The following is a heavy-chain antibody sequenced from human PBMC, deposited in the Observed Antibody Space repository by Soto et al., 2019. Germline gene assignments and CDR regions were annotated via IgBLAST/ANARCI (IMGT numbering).Heavy chain of an antibody. CDR1: GFTFSSSA. J-gene: IGHJ6*02. V-gene: IGHV3-23*01. CDR3: AKGRSYYYYYGVDV. CDR2: IIDSGGST. Sequence: HPGGSLRLSSATSGFTFSSSAMGWVRQAPGKGLEWVSDIIDSGGSTYYADSVKGRFTISRDNSKSTLYLQMNSLRAEDTALYYCAKGRSYYYYYGVDVWGQGTTVTVSS.